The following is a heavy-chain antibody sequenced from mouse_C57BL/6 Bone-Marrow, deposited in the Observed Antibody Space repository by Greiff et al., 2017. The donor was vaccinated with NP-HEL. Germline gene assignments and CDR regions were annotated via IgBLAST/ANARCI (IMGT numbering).Heavy chain of an antibody. J-gene: IGHJ2*01. CDR2: ISSGGSYT. D-gene: IGHD2-5*01. V-gene: IGHV5-6*01. Sequence: EVQGVESGGDLVKPGGSLKLSCAASGFTFSSYGMSWVRQTPDKRLEWVATISSGGSYTYYPDSVKGRFTISRDNAKNTLYLQMSSLKSEDTAMYYCARSYSNYPYYFDYWGQGTTLTVSS. CDR3: ARSYSNYPYYFDY. CDR1: GFTFSSYG.